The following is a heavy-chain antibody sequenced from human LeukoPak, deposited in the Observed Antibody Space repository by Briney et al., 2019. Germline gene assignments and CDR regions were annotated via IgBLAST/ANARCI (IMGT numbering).Heavy chain of an antibody. J-gene: IGHJ4*02. CDR3: AREGTTVTHLDY. V-gene: IGHV4-59*01. CDR1: GGSISGYY. Sequence: SETLSLTCTVSGGSISGYYWSWIRQPPGKGLEWIGYIYPSGSTNYNPSLKSRVTISIDTSKNQFSLKLTSVTAADTAVYYCAREGTTVTHLDYWGQGTLVTVSS. CDR2: IYPSGST. D-gene: IGHD4-11*01.